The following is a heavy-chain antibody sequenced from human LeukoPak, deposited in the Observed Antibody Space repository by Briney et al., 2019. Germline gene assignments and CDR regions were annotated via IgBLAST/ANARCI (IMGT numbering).Heavy chain of an antibody. V-gene: IGHV4-59*01. CDR1: GGSISSYY. CDR2: IYYSGSI. CDR3: ARDVSGWPPAPHFDY. J-gene: IGHJ4*02. Sequence: PSETLSLTCTVSGGSISSYYWSWIRQPPGKGLEWIGYIYYSGSINYNPSLKSRVTISVDTSKNQFSLKLSSVTAADTAVYYCARDVSGWPPAPHFDYWGQGTLVTVSS. D-gene: IGHD6-19*01.